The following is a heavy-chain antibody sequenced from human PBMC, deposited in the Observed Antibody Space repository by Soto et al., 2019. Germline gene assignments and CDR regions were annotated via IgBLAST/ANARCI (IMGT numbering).Heavy chain of an antibody. CDR1: GGSISSYY. Sequence: SETLSLTCTVSGGSISSYYWGWIRQPPGKGLEWIGSIYYSGSTYYNPSLKSRVTISVDTSKNQFSLKLSSVTAADTAVYYCVLRFLEWLSNPSDYWGQGTLVTVSS. V-gene: IGHV4-39*01. J-gene: IGHJ4*02. D-gene: IGHD3-3*01. CDR2: IYYSGST. CDR3: VLRFLEWLSNPSDY.